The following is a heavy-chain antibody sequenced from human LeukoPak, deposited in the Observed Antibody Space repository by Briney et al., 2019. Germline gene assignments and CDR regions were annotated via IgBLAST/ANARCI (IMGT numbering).Heavy chain of an antibody. Sequence: PGGSLRLSCAASGFTFSSYSMNWVRQAPGKGLKWVSSISSSSSYIYYADSVKGRFTISRDNAKNSLYLQMNSLRAEDTAVYYCASNRPAKQQLKVLDYWGQGTLVTVSS. D-gene: IGHD6-13*01. CDR2: ISSSSSYI. V-gene: IGHV3-21*01. J-gene: IGHJ4*02. CDR3: ASNRPAKQQLKVLDY. CDR1: GFTFSSYS.